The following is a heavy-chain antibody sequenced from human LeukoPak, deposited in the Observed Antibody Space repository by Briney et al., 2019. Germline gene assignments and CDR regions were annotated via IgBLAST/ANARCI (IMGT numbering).Heavy chain of an antibody. V-gene: IGHV3-30*02. D-gene: IGHD6-13*01. J-gene: IGHJ4*02. CDR1: GFTFSSYG. CDR3: AKGAAAGTGFDY. Sequence: GRSLRLSCAASGFTFSSYGMHWVRQAPGKGLEWVAFIRYDGSNKYYADSVKGRFTISRDNSKNTLYLQMNGLRAEDTAVYYCAKGAAAGTGFDYWGQGTLVTVSS. CDR2: IRYDGSNK.